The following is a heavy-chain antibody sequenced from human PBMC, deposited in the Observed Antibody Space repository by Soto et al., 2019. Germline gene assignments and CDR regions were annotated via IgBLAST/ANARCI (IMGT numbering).Heavy chain of an antibody. CDR2: INHSGST. CDR1: GGSFSGDY. Sequence: SETLSLTCAVYGGSFSGDYWSWIRQPPGKGLEWIGEINHSGSTNYNPSLKSRVTISVDTSKNQFSLKLSSVTAADTAVYYCARVGWFGELLGIDYWGQGTLVTVSS. D-gene: IGHD3-10*01. V-gene: IGHV4-34*01. J-gene: IGHJ4*02. CDR3: ARVGWFGELLGIDY.